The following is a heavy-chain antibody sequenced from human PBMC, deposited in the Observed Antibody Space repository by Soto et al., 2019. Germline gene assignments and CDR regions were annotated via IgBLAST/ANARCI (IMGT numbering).Heavy chain of an antibody. CDR1: GYTFTNYD. CDR2: VSPDHGNA. J-gene: IGHJ4*02. D-gene: IGHD2-15*01. CDR3: EVNAAGY. V-gene: IGHV1-8*01. Sequence: QVQVVQSKAEVKKPGASVKVSCKTSGYTFTNYDINWVRQAPGQGLEWMGWVSPDHGNAGYAPQFQGRITMTRDTSTSTVYMELNNLSSDNTAVYFCEVNAAGYWGQGTMVNVSS.